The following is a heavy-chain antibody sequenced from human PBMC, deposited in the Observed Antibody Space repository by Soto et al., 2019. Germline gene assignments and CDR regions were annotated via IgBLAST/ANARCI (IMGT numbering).Heavy chain of an antibody. CDR1: GGTFSSYA. CDR2: IIPIFGTA. D-gene: IGHD3-3*01. CDR3: ARHRAETYYDFWSGYYFGY. Sequence: SVKVSCKASGGTFSSYAISWVRQAPGQGLEWMGGIIPIFGTANYAQKFQGRVTITADESTSTAYMELSSLRSEDTAVYYCARHRAETYYDFWSGYYFGYWGQGTLVTVSS. J-gene: IGHJ4*02. V-gene: IGHV1-69*13.